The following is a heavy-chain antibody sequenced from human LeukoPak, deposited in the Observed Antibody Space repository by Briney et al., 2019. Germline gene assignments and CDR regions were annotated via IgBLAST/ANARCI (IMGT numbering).Heavy chain of an antibody. D-gene: IGHD2-15*01. Sequence: ASVKVSCKASGYTFTSYYMHWVRQAPEQGLEWMGIINPSGGSTSYAQKFQGRVTMTRDTSTSTVYMELSSPRSEDTAVYYCARVSCSGGSCYGDYRGQGTLVTVSS. V-gene: IGHV1-46*01. CDR3: ARVSCSGGSCYGDY. CDR1: GYTFTSYY. J-gene: IGHJ4*02. CDR2: INPSGGST.